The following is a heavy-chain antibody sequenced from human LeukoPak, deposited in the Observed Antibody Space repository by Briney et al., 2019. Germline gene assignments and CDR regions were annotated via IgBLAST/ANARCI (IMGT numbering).Heavy chain of an antibody. Sequence: PSETLSLTCAVYSESFSTYYWNWIRQPPGKGLEWIGEINHSGSTNYNPSLKSRVTISVDTSKNQFSLKLSSVTAADTAVYYCARDFRRYYYDGEDAFDIWGQGTMVTVSS. D-gene: IGHD3-22*01. CDR3: ARDFRRYYYDGEDAFDI. V-gene: IGHV4-34*01. J-gene: IGHJ3*02. CDR1: SESFSTYY. CDR2: INHSGST.